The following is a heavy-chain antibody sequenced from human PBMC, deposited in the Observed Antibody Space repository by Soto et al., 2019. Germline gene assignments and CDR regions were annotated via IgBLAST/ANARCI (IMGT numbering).Heavy chain of an antibody. CDR3: ARGLRLRLRYLLYSYNLDS. CDR1: GGSISSSNW. CDR2: IYHSGST. Sequence: SETLSLTCAVSGGSISSSNWWSWVRQPPGKGLEWIGEIYHSGSTNYNPSLKSRVTIPVDKSKNQFSLKLSSVTAADTAVYYCARGLRLRLRYLLYSYNLDSWGHRTTVTVSS. V-gene: IGHV4-4*02. D-gene: IGHD3-16*01. J-gene: IGHJ5*01.